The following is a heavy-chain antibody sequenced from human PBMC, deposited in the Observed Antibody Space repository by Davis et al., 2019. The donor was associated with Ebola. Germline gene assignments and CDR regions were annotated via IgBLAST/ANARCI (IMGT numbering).Heavy chain of an antibody. CDR1: GYTFTRYG. J-gene: IGHJ5*02. Sequence: AASVKVSCKASGYTFTRYGISWVRQAPGQGLEWMGWINAGNGYTKYSQKFQGRVTITRDTSASTVYMELSSLRSEDTAVYYCARAIIQGIIITFGNWFDPWGQGTLVTVSS. CDR3: ARAIIQGIIITFGNWFDP. V-gene: IGHV1-3*01. D-gene: IGHD3-10*01. CDR2: INAGNGYT.